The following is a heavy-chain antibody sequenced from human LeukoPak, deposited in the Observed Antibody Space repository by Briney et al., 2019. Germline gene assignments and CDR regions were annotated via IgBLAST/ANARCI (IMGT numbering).Heavy chain of an antibody. CDR1: GGTFSSYA. Sequence: ASVKVSCKAFGGTFSSYAISWVRQAPGQGLEWMGGIIPIFGTANYAQKFQGRVTITADESTSTAYMELSSLRSEDTAVYYCARDPPTTVTTHFYYYYGMDVWGQGTTVTVSS. V-gene: IGHV1-69*01. CDR3: ARDPPTTVTTHFYYYYGMDV. CDR2: IIPIFGTA. J-gene: IGHJ6*02. D-gene: IGHD4-17*01.